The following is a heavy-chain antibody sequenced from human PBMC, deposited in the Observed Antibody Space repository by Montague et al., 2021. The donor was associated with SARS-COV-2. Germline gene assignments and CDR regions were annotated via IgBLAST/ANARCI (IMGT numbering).Heavy chain of an antibody. J-gene: IGHJ6*04. V-gene: IGHV4-39*01. CDR1: GVSISSRSYY. D-gene: IGHD3-22*01. Sequence: SETLSLTCTVSGVSISSRSYYWGWIRQPPGKGLEWIGNIYNSGGTDYNSSLRSRITISADTSMNQFSLKLTYVTAADTAVYYCARVLGDYDRVDVWGKGTSVTVYS. CDR3: ARVLGDYDRVDV. CDR2: IYNSGGT.